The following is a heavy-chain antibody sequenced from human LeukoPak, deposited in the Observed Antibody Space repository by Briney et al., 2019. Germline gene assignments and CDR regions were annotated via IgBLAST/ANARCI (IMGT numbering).Heavy chain of an antibody. D-gene: IGHD2-8*01. CDR2: IKQDGSEK. CDR3: ARAGMVYAIDAFDI. J-gene: IGHJ3*02. V-gene: IGHV3-7*01. CDR1: GFTFSSYW. Sequence: GGSLRLSCVASGFTFSSYWMTWVRQAPGKGLEWVANIKQDGSEKYYVDSVKGRFTISRDNPKNSLYLQTNSLRAEDTAVYYCARAGMVYAIDAFDIWGQGTMVTVSS.